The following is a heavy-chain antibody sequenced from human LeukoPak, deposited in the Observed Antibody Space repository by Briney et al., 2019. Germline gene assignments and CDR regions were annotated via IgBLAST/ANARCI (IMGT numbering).Heavy chain of an antibody. J-gene: IGHJ4*02. V-gene: IGHV4-39*07. CDR3: ARVSHSSSWYGIDY. CDR1: GGSISSSSYY. D-gene: IGHD6-13*01. Sequence: SETLSLTCTVSGGSISSSSYYWGWIRQPPGKGLEWIGSIYYSGSTYYNPSLKSRVTISVDTSKNQFSLKLSSVTAADTAVYYCARVSHSSSWYGIDYWGQGTLVTVSS. CDR2: IYYSGST.